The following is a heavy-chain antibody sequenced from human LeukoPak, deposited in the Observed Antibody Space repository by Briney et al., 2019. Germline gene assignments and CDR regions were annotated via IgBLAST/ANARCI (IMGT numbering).Heavy chain of an antibody. J-gene: IGHJ4*02. CDR1: GYTFTSYD. CDR2: INTNTGNP. V-gene: IGHV7-4-1*02. CDR3: ATRSYSSSWYPTMYFDY. D-gene: IGHD6-13*01. Sequence: GASVKVSCKASGYTFTSYDINWVRQATGQGLEWMGWINTNTGNPTYAQGFTGRFVFSLDTSVSTAYLQISSLKAEDTAVYYCATRSYSSSWYPTMYFDYWGQGTLVTVSS.